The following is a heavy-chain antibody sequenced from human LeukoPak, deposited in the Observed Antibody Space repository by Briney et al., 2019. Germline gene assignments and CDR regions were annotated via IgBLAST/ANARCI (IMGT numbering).Heavy chain of an antibody. CDR1: GGTFSSYA. V-gene: IGHV1-69*13. CDR3: ARERYYDSSGYYYLDY. Sequence: SVKVSCKASGGTFSSYAISWVRQAPGQGLEWMGGIIPIFGTANYAQKFQGRVTITADESTSTAYVELSSLRSEDTAVYYCARERYYDSSGYYYLDYWGQGTLVTVSS. CDR2: IIPIFGTA. J-gene: IGHJ4*02. D-gene: IGHD3-22*01.